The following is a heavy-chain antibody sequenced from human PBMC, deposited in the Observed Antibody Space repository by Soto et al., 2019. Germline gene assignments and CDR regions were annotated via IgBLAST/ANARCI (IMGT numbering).Heavy chain of an antibody. CDR3: AXGGFYWPIGVGDDAFDI. CDR1: GYTFTGYY. V-gene: IGHV1-2*04. D-gene: IGHD3-10*01. CDR2: INPNSGGT. Sequence: ASVKVSCKASGYTFTGYYMHWVRQAPGQGLEWMGWINPNSGGTNYAQKFQGWVTMTRDTSISTAYMELSRLRSDDTAVYYCAXGGFYWPIGVGDDAFDIWGQGTMVTVSS. J-gene: IGHJ3*02.